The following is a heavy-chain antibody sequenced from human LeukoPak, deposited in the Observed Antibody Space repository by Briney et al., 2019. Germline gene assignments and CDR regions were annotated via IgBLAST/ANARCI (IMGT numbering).Heavy chain of an antibody. Sequence: PGGSLRLSCAASGFTFSSYWMHWVRQAPGKGLVWVSRINSDGSSTSYADSVKGRFTITRDNAKNTLYLQMNSLRAEDTAVYYCARQVVTLSSDAFDIWGQGTMVTVSS. J-gene: IGHJ3*02. CDR1: GFTFSSYW. V-gene: IGHV3-74*01. CDR2: INSDGSST. CDR3: ARQVVTLSSDAFDI. D-gene: IGHD2-21*02.